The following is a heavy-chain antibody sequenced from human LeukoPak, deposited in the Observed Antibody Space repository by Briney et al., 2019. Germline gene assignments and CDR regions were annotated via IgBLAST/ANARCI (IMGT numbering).Heavy chain of an antibody. D-gene: IGHD7-27*01. CDR3: ARPGQLGSLYYGLDV. J-gene: IGHJ6*02. CDR1: GVSISGDY. V-gene: IGHV4-4*07. Sequence: KPSETLSLTCTVSGVSISGDYWSWFRQPAGKGLEWIGRIYTGGSTNYNPSLKSRVTMSVDMSKNQFSLKVTSVIAADTAVYFCARPGQLGSLYYGLDVWGQGTTVTVSS. CDR2: IYTGGST.